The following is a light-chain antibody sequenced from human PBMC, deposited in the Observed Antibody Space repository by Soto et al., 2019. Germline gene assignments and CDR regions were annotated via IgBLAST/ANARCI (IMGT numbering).Light chain of an antibody. CDR2: GNN. V-gene: IGLV1-40*01. CDR1: SSNIGLGYD. CDR3: QSYDSSLSGYV. Sequence: SVLTQPPSVSGAPGQGVTISCTGSSSNIGLGYDVHWYQQLPGTAPKLLIFGNNNRPSGVPDRFSGSKSGTSASLAITGLQAEHEADYSCQSYDSSLSGYVFGTGTKV. J-gene: IGLJ1*01.